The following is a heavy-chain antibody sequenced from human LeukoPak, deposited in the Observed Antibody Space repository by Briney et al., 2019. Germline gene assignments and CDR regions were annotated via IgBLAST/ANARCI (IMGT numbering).Heavy chain of an antibody. Sequence: SETLSLTCTVSGASISSLYWSWIRQPPGRGLEWSGFISNSGSPTYNPSLNSRVTISLDTSKNQFSLKVNYVTAADTAVYYCASESPQLGNWGQGTPVTVSS. J-gene: IGHJ4*02. V-gene: IGHV4-59*01. CDR1: GASISSLY. CDR2: ISNSGSP. D-gene: IGHD1-1*01. CDR3: ASESPQLGN.